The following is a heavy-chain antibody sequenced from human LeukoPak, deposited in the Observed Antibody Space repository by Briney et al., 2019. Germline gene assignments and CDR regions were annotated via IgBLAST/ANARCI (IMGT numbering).Heavy chain of an antibody. CDR1: GFTFSSYG. Sequence: PGGSLRLSCAASGFTFSSYGMDWVRQATGKGLEWVAVISYDGSNKYYADSVKGRFTISRDNSKNTRYLQMNSLRAEDTAVYYCAKYSSGWAIDYWGQGTLVTVSS. V-gene: IGHV3-30*18. J-gene: IGHJ4*02. D-gene: IGHD6-19*01. CDR3: AKYSSGWAIDY. CDR2: ISYDGSNK.